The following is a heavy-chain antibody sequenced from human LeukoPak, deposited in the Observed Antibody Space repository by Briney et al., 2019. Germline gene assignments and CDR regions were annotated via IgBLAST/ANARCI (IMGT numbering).Heavy chain of an antibody. CDR2: ISGSGGNT. CDR1: GFSFSNYA. CDR3: ARGYDSSGYYGY. J-gene: IGHJ4*02. Sequence: GGSLRLSCAASGFSFSNYAMTWVRQAPGKGLEWVSAISGSGGNTYYADSVKGRFTISRDNSKNTLYLQMNSLKAEDTAVYYCARGYDSSGYYGYWGQGTLVTVSS. V-gene: IGHV3-23*01. D-gene: IGHD3-22*01.